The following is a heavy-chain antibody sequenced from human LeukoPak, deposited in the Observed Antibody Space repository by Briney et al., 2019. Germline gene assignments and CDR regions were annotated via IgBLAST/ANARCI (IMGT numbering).Heavy chain of an antibody. V-gene: IGHV3-23*01. CDR3: AREGLETKGLYLDY. CDR2: ISASGIST. J-gene: IGHJ4*02. CDR1: GFSSYN. Sequence: GGSLRLSCAASGFSSYNMNWVRQAPGKGLEWVPSISASGISTYYSDSVKGRFTISRHNSKKTLYLQMNSLKSEDTAVYYCAREGLETKGLYLDYWGQGTLVTVSS.